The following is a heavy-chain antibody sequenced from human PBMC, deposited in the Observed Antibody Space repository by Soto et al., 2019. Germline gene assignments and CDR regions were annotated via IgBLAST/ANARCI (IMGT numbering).Heavy chain of an antibody. CDR3: ARDLSPSTWIQLWPYYYYGMDV. D-gene: IGHD5-18*01. CDR1: GFTFSSYG. V-gene: IGHV3-33*08. CDR2: IWYDGSNK. Sequence: VQLLESGGGLVQPGGSLRLSCAASGFTFSSYGMHWVRQAPGKGLEWVAVIWYDGSNKYYADSVKGRFTISRDNSKNTLYLQMNSLRAEDTAVYYCARDLSPSTWIQLWPYYYYGMDVWGQGTTVTVSS. J-gene: IGHJ6*02.